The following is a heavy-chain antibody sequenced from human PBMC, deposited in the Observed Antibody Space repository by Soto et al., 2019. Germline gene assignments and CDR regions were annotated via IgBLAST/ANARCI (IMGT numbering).Heavy chain of an antibody. J-gene: IGHJ4*02. D-gene: IGHD3-16*01. CDR2: ISSSSSYI. Sequence: EVQLVESGGGLVKPGGSLRLSCAASGFTFSSYSMNWVRQAPGKGLEWVSSISSSSSYIYYADSVKGRFTISRDNAKNSLYXQXNSLRXEDTAVYYCASHSLGADWGQGTLVTVSS. CDR3: ASHSLGAD. CDR1: GFTFSSYS. V-gene: IGHV3-21*01.